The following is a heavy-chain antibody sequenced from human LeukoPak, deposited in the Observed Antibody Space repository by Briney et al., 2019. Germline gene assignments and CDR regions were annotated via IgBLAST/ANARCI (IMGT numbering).Heavy chain of an antibody. CDR3: ARDPYSGNYGNYYYYYMDV. Sequence: GGSLRLSCAASGFTFGSYSMTWVRQAPGKALEWVSSITSSGAYIFYADSVKGRFTISRDNAKDSLYLQMNSLGPEDTAVYYCARDPYSGNYGNYYYYYMDVWGKGTTVTISS. V-gene: IGHV3-21*01. CDR2: ITSSGAYI. D-gene: IGHD1-26*01. J-gene: IGHJ6*03. CDR1: GFTFGSYS.